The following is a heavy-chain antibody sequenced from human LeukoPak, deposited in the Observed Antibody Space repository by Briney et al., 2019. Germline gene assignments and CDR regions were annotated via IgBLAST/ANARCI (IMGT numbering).Heavy chain of an antibody. CDR3: AKTSYYYDSSGYYYGYYFDY. J-gene: IGHJ4*02. CDR2: ISGSGGST. D-gene: IGHD3-22*01. Sequence: PGGSLRLSCAASGFTFSSYAVSWVRQAPGKGLEWVSAISGSGGSTYYADSVKGRFTISRDNSKNTLYLQMNSLRAEDTAVYYCAKTSYYYDSSGYYYGYYFDYWGQGILVTVSS. V-gene: IGHV3-23*01. CDR1: GFTFSSYA.